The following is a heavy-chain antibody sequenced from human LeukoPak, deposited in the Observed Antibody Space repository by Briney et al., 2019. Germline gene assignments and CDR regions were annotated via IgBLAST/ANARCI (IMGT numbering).Heavy chain of an antibody. CDR1: GGTFSSYA. J-gene: IGHJ3*02. CDR2: IIPIFGTA. V-gene: IGHV1-69*05. Sequence: ASVKVSCKASGGTFSSYAISWVRQAPGQGLEWMGGIIPIFGTANYAQKFQGRVTITTDESTSTAYMELSSLRSGDTAVYYCASPYYYDSSGPPLLAFDIWGQGTMVTVSS. D-gene: IGHD3-22*01. CDR3: ASPYYYDSSGPPLLAFDI.